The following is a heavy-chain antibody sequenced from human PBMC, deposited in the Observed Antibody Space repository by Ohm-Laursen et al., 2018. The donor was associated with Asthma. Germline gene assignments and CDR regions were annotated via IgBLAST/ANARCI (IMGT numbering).Heavy chain of an antibody. J-gene: IGHJ4*02. CDR1: GGSVSSGSYY. D-gene: IGHD5-12*01. V-gene: IGHV4-61*01. Sequence: SETLSLTCTVSGGSVSSGSYYWSWIRQPPGKGLEWIGYIYYSGSTNYNPSLKSRVTISVDTSKNQFSLKLSSVTAADTAVYYCARGYSGPPEIDYWGQGTLVTVSS. CDR3: ARGYSGPPEIDY. CDR2: IYYSGST.